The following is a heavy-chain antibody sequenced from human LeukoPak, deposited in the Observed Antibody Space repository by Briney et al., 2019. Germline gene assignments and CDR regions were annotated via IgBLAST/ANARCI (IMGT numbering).Heavy chain of an antibody. Sequence: ASVKVSCKASGYTFTSYNINWVRQATGQGLEWMGWMNPNSGNTGYAQKFQGRVTMTRNTSISTAYMELSSLRSEDTAVYYCARHPYYYGSGSYPPWFDPWGQGTLVTVSS. D-gene: IGHD3-10*01. J-gene: IGHJ5*02. CDR1: GYTFTSYN. CDR3: ARHPYYYGSGSYPPWFDP. CDR2: MNPNSGNT. V-gene: IGHV1-8*01.